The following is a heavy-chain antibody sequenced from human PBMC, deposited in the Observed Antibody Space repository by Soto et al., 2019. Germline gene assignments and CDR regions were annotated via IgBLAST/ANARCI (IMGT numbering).Heavy chain of an antibody. D-gene: IGHD2-2*01. CDR2: INAGNGNT. CDR1: GYTFTSYA. Sequence: QVQLVQSGAEVKKPGASVKVSCKASGYTFTSYAMHWVRQAPGQRLEWMGWINAGNGNTKYSQKFQGRVTITRYTSASTAYMELSSLRSEDTAVYYCARGGYCSSTSCYVSQFDYWGQGTLVTVSS. CDR3: ARGGYCSSTSCYVSQFDY. J-gene: IGHJ4*02. V-gene: IGHV1-3*01.